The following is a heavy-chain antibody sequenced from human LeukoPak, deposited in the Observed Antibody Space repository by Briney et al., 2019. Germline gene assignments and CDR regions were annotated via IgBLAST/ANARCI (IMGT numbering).Heavy chain of an antibody. Sequence: GGFLRLSCAASGFTFSNYWMTWVRQAPGKGLEWVANINRDGSERYYVDSVKGRFTISRDDAKNSLYLQMNDLRAGDTAVYYCARCEDCWGQGALVTVSS. V-gene: IGHV3-7*01. J-gene: IGHJ4*02. CDR1: GFTFSNYW. CDR2: INRDGSER. CDR3: ARCEDC.